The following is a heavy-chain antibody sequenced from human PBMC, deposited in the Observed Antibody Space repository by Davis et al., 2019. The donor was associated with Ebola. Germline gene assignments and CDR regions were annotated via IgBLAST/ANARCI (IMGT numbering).Heavy chain of an antibody. J-gene: IGHJ4*02. CDR2: IRSKANSYAT. Sequence: GESLKISCAASGFTFSGSAMHWVRQASGKGLEWVGRIRSKANSYATAYAASVKGRFTISRDDSKNTAYLQMNSLKTEDTAVYYCTSSYASSSGDYWGQGTLDTVSS. CDR1: GFTFSGSA. D-gene: IGHD6-6*01. CDR3: TSSYASSSGDY. V-gene: IGHV3-73*01.